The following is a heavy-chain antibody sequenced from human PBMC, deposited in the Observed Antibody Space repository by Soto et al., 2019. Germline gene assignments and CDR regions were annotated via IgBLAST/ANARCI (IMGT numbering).Heavy chain of an antibody. V-gene: IGHV3-33*01. Sequence: GGSLRLSCAASGFTFSSYGMLWVRQAPGKGLEWVAVIWYDGSNKYYADSVKGRFTISRDNSKNTLYLQMNSLRAEDTAVYYCARERIVVVPAAMVYYYYGMDVWGQGTTVTVSS. CDR3: ARERIVVVPAAMVYYYYGMDV. CDR2: IWYDGSNK. D-gene: IGHD2-2*01. J-gene: IGHJ6*02. CDR1: GFTFSSYG.